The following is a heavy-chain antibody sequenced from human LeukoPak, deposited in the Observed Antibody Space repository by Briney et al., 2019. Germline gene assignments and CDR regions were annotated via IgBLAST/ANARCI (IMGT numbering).Heavy chain of an antibody. CDR1: GGSISSYY. D-gene: IGHD6-6*01. CDR2: IYYSGST. CDR3: ARAWAARKGTNYYMDV. J-gene: IGHJ6*03. V-gene: IGHV4-59*12. Sequence: SETLSLTCTVSGGSISSYYWSWIRQPPGKGLEWIGYIYYSGSTNYNPSLKSRVTISVDTSKNQFSLKLSSVTAADTAVYYCARAWAARKGTNYYMDVWGKGTTVTVSS.